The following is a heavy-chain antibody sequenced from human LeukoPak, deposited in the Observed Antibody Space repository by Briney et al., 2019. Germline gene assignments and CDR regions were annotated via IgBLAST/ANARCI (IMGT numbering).Heavy chain of an antibody. V-gene: IGHV6-1*01. Sequence: SHTLSLTCVISGDSVSSKSVAWNWIRQSPSRGLEWLGRTYYRSKWYNEDAVSVRSRVIIEPDTSKNEFSLQMNSVTPEDTAVYYCARGSSWSFDYWGQGTLVTVSS. CDR1: GDSVSSKSVA. J-gene: IGHJ4*02. D-gene: IGHD6-13*01. CDR2: TYYRSKWYN. CDR3: ARGSSWSFDY.